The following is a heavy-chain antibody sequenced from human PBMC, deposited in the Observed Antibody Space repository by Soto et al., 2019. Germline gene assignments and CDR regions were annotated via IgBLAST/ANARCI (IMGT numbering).Heavy chain of an antibody. V-gene: IGHV4-39*01. CDR1: GGSISSSSYY. D-gene: IGHD2-8*01. CDR3: SSVRAAPEFDY. CDR2: IYYSGSP. J-gene: IGHJ4*02. Sequence: QLQLQESGPGLVKPSETLSLTCTVSGGSISSSSYYWGWIRQPPGKGLERIGSIYYSGSPYYNPSRKSRVPVSVGTSKTQSDLKLSTVTAADTAVYYCSSVRAAPEFDYWGQGTLVTVSS.